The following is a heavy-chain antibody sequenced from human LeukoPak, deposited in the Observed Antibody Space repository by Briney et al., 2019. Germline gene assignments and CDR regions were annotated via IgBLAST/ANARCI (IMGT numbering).Heavy chain of an antibody. CDR1: GDSVSSNSAA. Sequence: SQTLSLTCAISGDSVSSNSAAWNWIRQSPSRGLEWLGRTYYRSKWYNDYAVSVKSRITINPDTSKNQFSLQLNSVTPEDTAVYYCARTTQENPLRFLEWLPYPYYYYYMDVWGKGTTVTVSS. V-gene: IGHV6-1*01. D-gene: IGHD3-3*01. CDR2: TYYRSKWYN. CDR3: ARTTQENPLRFLEWLPYPYYYYYMDV. J-gene: IGHJ6*03.